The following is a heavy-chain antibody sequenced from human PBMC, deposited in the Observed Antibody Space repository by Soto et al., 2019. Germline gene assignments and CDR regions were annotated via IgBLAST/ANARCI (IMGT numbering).Heavy chain of an antibody. CDR2: INHSGST. CDR3: ARTVVVVPAAKAIKQKYFQH. Sequence: SETLSLTCAVYGGSFSGYYWSWIRQPPGKGLEWIGEINHSGSTNYNPSLKSRVTISVDTSKNQFSLKLSSVTAADTAVYYCARTVVVVPAAKAIKQKYFQHWGQDTLVTVSS. V-gene: IGHV4-34*01. CDR1: GGSFSGYY. J-gene: IGHJ1*01. D-gene: IGHD2-2*01.